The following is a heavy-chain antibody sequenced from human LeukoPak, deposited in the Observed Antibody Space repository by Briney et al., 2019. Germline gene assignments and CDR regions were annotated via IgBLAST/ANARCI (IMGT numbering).Heavy chain of an antibody. D-gene: IGHD3-16*01. CDR1: GFTFSSYT. CDR3: ARGGGLDV. J-gene: IGHJ6*02. CDR2: ISGRNSYI. Sequence: GGSLRLSCAASGFTFSSYTMHWIRQAPGKGLEWVSSISGRNSYIFYADSVKGRFTVSRDNAKDSLYLQMSNLRAEDTAVYFCARGGGLDVWGQGATVTVSS. V-gene: IGHV3-21*04.